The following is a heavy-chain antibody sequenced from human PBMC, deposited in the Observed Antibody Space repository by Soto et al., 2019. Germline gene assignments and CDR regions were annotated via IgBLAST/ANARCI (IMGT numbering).Heavy chain of an antibody. CDR1: GGTFSSYA. CDR3: ARDRRSVVVAATDFDY. V-gene: IGHV1-69*13. CDR2: IIPIFGTA. J-gene: IGHJ4*02. D-gene: IGHD2-15*01. Sequence: ASVKVSCKASGGTFSSYAISWVRQAPGQGLEWMGGIIPIFGTANYAQKFQGRVTITADESTSTAYMELSSLRSEDTAVYYCARDRRSVVVAATDFDYWGQGTLVTVSS.